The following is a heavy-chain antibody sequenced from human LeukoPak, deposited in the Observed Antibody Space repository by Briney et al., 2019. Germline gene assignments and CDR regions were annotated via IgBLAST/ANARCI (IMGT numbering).Heavy chain of an antibody. V-gene: IGHV4-59*11. CDR3: AAGDKRPIQLDY. Sequence: SETLSLTCSVSGASISSHYCTWIRQSPGKGLEWIGYILYSGSTNNNPSLKGRVTVSVDTSKNQFSLKLTSVIAADTAVYYCAAGDKRPIQLDYWGQGTLVTVSS. D-gene: IGHD1-1*01. CDR2: ILYSGST. J-gene: IGHJ4*02. CDR1: GASISSHY.